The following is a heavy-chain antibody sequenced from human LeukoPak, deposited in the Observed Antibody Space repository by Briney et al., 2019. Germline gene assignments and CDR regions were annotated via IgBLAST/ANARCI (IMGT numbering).Heavy chain of an antibody. CDR1: GGSISSDSYY. Sequence: KTSETLSLTCTVSGGSISSDSYYWAWIRQPPGKGLEWIASIYYSGSTYYNPSLKSRVTISVDTSKNQFSLKLSSVTAADTAVYYCARGDGGNSNWFDPWGQGTLVTVSS. J-gene: IGHJ5*02. CDR2: IYYSGST. V-gene: IGHV4-39*07. CDR3: ARGDGGNSNWFDP. D-gene: IGHD4-23*01.